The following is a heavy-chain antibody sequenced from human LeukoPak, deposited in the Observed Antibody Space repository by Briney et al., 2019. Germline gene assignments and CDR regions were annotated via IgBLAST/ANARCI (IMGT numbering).Heavy chain of an antibody. Sequence: KPSETLSLTCTVSGGSISSYYWSWFRQPPGKGLEWIGYIYYSGSTNYNPSLKSRVTISVDTSKNQLSLKLRSVTAADTAVYYCARGGRDGYTLYPLDYWGQGTLVTVSS. CDR2: IYYSGST. D-gene: IGHD5-24*01. CDR1: GGSISSYY. V-gene: IGHV4-59*08. CDR3: ARGGRDGYTLYPLDY. J-gene: IGHJ4*02.